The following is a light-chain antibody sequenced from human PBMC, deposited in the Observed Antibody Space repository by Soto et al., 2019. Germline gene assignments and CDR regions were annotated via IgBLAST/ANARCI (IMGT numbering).Light chain of an antibody. CDR1: SSDVGGYDY. Sequence: QSALTQPASVSGSPGQSITISCTGTSSDVGGYDYVSWYQHHPGKAPKLMIYDVSNRPSGVSNRFSGSKSGNTASLTISGLQAEDEADYYCSSYTSSSPDVFGTGTKLTVL. CDR3: SSYTSSSPDV. CDR2: DVS. V-gene: IGLV2-14*03. J-gene: IGLJ1*01.